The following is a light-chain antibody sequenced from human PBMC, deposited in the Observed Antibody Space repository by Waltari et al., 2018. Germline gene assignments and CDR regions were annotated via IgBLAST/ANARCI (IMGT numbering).Light chain of an antibody. J-gene: IGKJ1*01. V-gene: IGKV3-20*01. CDR3: QHHVRLPAT. CDR2: GPS. CDR1: QNIGNY. Sequence: IVMTQSPGTLSSSPGGRATLSCRASQNIGNYLAWYQQKPGQAPRLLIYGPSSRAAGIPDRFSGSGSGADFSLTISRLEPEDFAVYYCQHHVRLPATFGQGTKV.